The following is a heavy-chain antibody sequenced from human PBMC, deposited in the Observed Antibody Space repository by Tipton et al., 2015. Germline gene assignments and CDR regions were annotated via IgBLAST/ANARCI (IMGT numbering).Heavy chain of an antibody. CDR1: SDSISKYY. CDR2: IQYSGST. CDR3: ACQDYDSLTRDYQTVDY. V-gene: IGHV4-59*08. Sequence: TLSLTCTVSSDSISKYYWSWIRQPPGKELEWIGYIQYSGSTNYNPSLKSRVTMSRDTSKNRFSLKLTSVTAADTAVYYCACQDYDSLTRDYQTVDYWGQGTLVTVSS. D-gene: IGHD3-9*01. J-gene: IGHJ4*02.